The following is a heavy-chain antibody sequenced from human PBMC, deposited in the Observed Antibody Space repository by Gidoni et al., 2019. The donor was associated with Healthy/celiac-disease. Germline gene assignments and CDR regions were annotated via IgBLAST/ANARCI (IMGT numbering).Heavy chain of an antibody. CDR3: ARGPVVVH. D-gene: IGHD2-15*01. J-gene: IGHJ4*02. CDR2: IYYSGST. V-gene: IGHV4-61*01. Sequence: QVQLQETGPGLVKPSETLSLTCTVAGGSVSSGSYYWSWIRQPPGKGLEWIGYIYYSGSTNYNPSLKSRVTISVDTSKNQFSLKLSSVTAADTAVYYCARGPVVVHWGQGTLVTVSS. CDR1: GGSVSSGSYY.